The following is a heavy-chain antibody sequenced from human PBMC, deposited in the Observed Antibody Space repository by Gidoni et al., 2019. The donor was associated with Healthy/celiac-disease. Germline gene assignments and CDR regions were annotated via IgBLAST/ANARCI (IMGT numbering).Heavy chain of an antibody. Sequence: QLQLQESGPGLVKPSETLSLTCTVSGGSISSSSYYWGWIRQPPGKGLEWIGSIYYSGSTYYNPSLKSRVTISVDTSKNQFSLKLSSVTAADTAVYYCARAGMEWSYYYYGMDVWGQGTTVTVSS. CDR1: GGSISSSSYY. CDR3: ARAGMEWSYYYYGMDV. J-gene: IGHJ6*02. V-gene: IGHV4-39*01. D-gene: IGHD3-3*01. CDR2: IYYSGST.